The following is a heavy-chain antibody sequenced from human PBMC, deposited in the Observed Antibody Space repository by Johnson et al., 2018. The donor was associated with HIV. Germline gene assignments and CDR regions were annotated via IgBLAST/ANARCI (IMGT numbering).Heavy chain of an antibody. CDR3: AQDNGKYYYGSGSLDAFDI. D-gene: IGHD3-10*01. Sequence: VQLVETGGVVVRPGGSLRLPCVAAGFTFDDYSMLCLRQVPGKSLYLVAISGWVGVSTYYADSVTVRFTISRDNSKNSLYLQINSLRTKDTALYFCAQDNGKYYYGSGSLDAFDIWGQGTMVTVSS. J-gene: IGHJ3*02. V-gene: IGHV3-43*01. CDR2: SGWVGVST. CDR1: GFTFDDYS.